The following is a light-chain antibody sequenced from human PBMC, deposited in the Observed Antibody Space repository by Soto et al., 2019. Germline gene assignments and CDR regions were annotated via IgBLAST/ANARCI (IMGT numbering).Light chain of an antibody. CDR1: SSNIGAGYD. J-gene: IGLJ2*01. V-gene: IGLV1-40*01. CDR2: GNS. CDR3: QSYDSSLSGVV. Sequence: QLVLTQPPSVSWAPGQRVTISCTGSSSNIGAGYDVHWYQQLPGTAPKLLIYGNSNRPSGVPDRFSGSKSGTSASLAITGLQAEDEAHYYCQSYDSSLSGVVFGGGTKLTFL.